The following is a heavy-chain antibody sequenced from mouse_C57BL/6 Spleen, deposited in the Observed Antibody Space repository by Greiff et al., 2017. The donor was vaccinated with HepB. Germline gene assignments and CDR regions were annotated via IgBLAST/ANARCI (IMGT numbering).Heavy chain of an antibody. CDR3: ARWGVTTRYFDY. CDR2: IDPSDSET. V-gene: IGHV1-52*01. J-gene: IGHJ2*01. D-gene: IGHD2-2*01. Sequence: QVQLQQSGAELVRPGSSVKLSCKASGYTFTSYWMHWVKQRPIQGLEWIGNIDPSDSETHYNQKFKDKATLTVDKSSSTAYMQLSSLTSEDSAVYYCARWGVTTRYFDYWGQGTTLTVSS. CDR1: GYTFTSYW.